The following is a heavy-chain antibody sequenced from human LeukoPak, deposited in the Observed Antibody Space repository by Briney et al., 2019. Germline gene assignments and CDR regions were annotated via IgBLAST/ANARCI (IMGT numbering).Heavy chain of an antibody. CDR1: GFTVSSNS. CDR3: AKDFMVRGVIPHNFDY. CDR2: IYSDNT. Sequence: GGSLRLSCTVSGFTVSSNSMSWVRQAPGKGLEWVSFIYSDNTHYSDSVKGRFTISRDNSKNTLYLQMNSLRAEDTAVYYCAKDFMVRGVIPHNFDYWGQGTLVTVSS. J-gene: IGHJ4*02. D-gene: IGHD3-10*01. V-gene: IGHV3-53*01.